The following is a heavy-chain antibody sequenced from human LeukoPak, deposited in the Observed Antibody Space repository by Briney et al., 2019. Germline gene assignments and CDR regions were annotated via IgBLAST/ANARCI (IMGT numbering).Heavy chain of an antibody. CDR3: ARDLLDYGDYEPGRLFDY. D-gene: IGHD4-17*01. CDR2: INSDGSST. Sequence: PGGSLRLSCAASGFTFSSYWMHWVRQAPGKGLVWVSRINSDGSSTSYADSVKGRFTISRDNAKNTLYLQMNSLRAEDTAVYYCARDLLDYGDYEPGRLFDYWGQGTLVTVSS. J-gene: IGHJ4*02. V-gene: IGHV3-74*01. CDR1: GFTFSSYW.